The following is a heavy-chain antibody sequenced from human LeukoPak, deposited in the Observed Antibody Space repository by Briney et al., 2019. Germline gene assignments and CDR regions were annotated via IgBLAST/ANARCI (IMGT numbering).Heavy chain of an antibody. CDR2: ISDSGANT. Sequence: GGSLRLSCAASGFTFSTYAMSWVRQAPGKGLEWVSTISDSGANTYYADSVKGRFTISRDNSKNTLYLQMNSLRAEDTAVYYCAGVGNYYDSRLPKYWGQGTLVTVSS. J-gene: IGHJ4*02. CDR3: AGVGNYYDSRLPKY. V-gene: IGHV3-23*01. D-gene: IGHD3-22*01. CDR1: GFTFSTYA.